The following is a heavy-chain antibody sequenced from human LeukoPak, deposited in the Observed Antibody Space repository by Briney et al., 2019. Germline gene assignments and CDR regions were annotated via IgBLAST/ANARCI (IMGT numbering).Heavy chain of an antibody. J-gene: IGHJ4*02. CDR3: ARAAVIAGGSAY. D-gene: IGHD6-13*01. V-gene: IGHV3-74*01. CDR1: GFTFSSSW. CDR2: INSDGSST. Sequence: GSLRLSCAASGFTFSSSWMHWVRQAPGKGLVWVSRINSDGSSTTYADSVKGRFTISRENAKNTLYLQMNSLRAEDTAVYYCARAAVIAGGSAYWGQGTLVTVS.